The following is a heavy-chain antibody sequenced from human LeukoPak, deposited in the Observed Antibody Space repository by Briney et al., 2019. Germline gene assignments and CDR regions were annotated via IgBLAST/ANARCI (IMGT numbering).Heavy chain of an antibody. D-gene: IGHD3-22*01. CDR3: AKDPDYYDSSGPSYFDY. J-gene: IGHJ4*02. CDR2: IGGSGGST. Sequence: GGSLRLSCAASGFTFSSYAMRWVRQAPGKGLEWVSAIGGSGGSTYYADSVKGRFTISRDNSKNTLYLQMNSLRAEDTAVYYCAKDPDYYDSSGPSYFDYWGQGTLVTVSS. CDR1: GFTFSSYA. V-gene: IGHV3-23*01.